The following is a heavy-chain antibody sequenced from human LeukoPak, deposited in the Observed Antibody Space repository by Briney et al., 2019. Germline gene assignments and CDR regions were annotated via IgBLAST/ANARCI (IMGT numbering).Heavy chain of an antibody. J-gene: IGHJ4*02. CDR1: GYTFTSYY. CDR3: AARGSTLSGPIDY. D-gene: IGHD2-2*01. CDR2: INPSGGST. Sequence: ASVKVSCKASGYTFTSYYMHWVRQAPGQGLEWMGIINPSGGSTNYAQKFQERVTITRDMSTSTAYMELSSLRSEDTAVYYCAARGSTLSGPIDYWGQGTLVTVSS. V-gene: IGHV1-46*01.